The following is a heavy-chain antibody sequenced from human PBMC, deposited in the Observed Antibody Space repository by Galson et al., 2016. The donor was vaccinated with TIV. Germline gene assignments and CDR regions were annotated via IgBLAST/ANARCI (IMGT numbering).Heavy chain of an antibody. CDR1: GNSLSELV. CDR3: ATVAWFPGLSLDN. V-gene: IGHV1-24*01. CDR2: FDPEVSKT. D-gene: IGHD3-22*01. Sequence: SVKVSCKVSGNSLSELVIHWVRQAPGKGLEWMGGFDPEVSKTVYAQKLQGRLTMTADTSRDTAYMELGSLTFEDTAVYYCATVAWFPGLSLDNWGQGTLVTVSS. J-gene: IGHJ4*02.